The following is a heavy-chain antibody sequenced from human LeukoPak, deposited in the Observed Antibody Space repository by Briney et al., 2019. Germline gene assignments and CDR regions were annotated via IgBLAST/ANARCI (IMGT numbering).Heavy chain of an antibody. J-gene: IGHJ2*01. D-gene: IGHD4-17*01. CDR3: VRDYGDYPYWYFDP. Sequence: GGPLRLSCAASGFTFSSYWMHWVRQAPGKGLVWVSRINSDGSSTSYADSVKGRFTISRDNAKNTLYLQMNSLRAEDTAVYYCVRDYGDYPYWYFDPWGRGTLVTVSP. CDR2: INSDGSST. V-gene: IGHV3-74*01. CDR1: GFTFSSYW.